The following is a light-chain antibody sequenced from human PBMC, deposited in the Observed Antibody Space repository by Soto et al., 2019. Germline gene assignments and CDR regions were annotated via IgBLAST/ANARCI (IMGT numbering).Light chain of an antibody. CDR2: EVS. Sequence: QSALTQPASVSGSPGQSITISCTGTSSDVGAYNYVSWYQQHPGKAPQLMIYEVSNRPSGVSDRFSGSKSGNTASLTISGLQAGDEADYYCSSYTSSSTYVFGTGTKVTVL. CDR1: SSDVGAYNY. V-gene: IGLV2-14*01. CDR3: SSYTSSSTYV. J-gene: IGLJ1*01.